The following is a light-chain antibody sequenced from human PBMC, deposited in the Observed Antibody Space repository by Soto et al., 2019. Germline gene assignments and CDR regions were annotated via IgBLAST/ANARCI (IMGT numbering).Light chain of an antibody. CDR3: HKCYAQWT. V-gene: IGKV1-5*01. CDR2: DGS. J-gene: IGKJ1*01. CDR1: RTISSC. Sequence: DIRTTLSPSTLSGSVGDRVTITCRASRTISSCLAWYQQKPGKAPKVLIYDGSGLESRVPSRFSGSGSETHFILTSMKLQPFATDTCYCHKCYAQWTFGQGTKVAIK.